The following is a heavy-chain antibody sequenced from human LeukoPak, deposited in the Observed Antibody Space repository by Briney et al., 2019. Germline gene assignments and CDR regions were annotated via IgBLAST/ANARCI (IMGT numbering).Heavy chain of an antibody. Sequence: GGISVYADSVKGRFTISRDNSKNTLYLQMNSLRAEDTAVYYCAKLSMVRGVDYWGQGTLVTVSS. CDR2: GGIS. CDR3: AKLSMVRGVDY. D-gene: IGHD3-10*01. J-gene: IGHJ4*02. V-gene: IGHV3-23*01.